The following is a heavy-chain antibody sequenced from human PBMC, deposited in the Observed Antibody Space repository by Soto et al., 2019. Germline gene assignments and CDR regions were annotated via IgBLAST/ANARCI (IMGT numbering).Heavy chain of an antibody. CDR1: GFTFSDFA. D-gene: IGHD1-7*01. CDR3: ARKLNIDY. J-gene: IGHJ4*02. Sequence: HPGGSLRLSCAASGFTFSDFAMSWVRQAPGKGLEWVSSITGSGNSTFYADSVKGRFTISRDNSKNTVYLQMNSLRAEDTAVYYCARKLNIDYWGQGTLVTVSS. V-gene: IGHV3-23*01. CDR2: ITGSGNST.